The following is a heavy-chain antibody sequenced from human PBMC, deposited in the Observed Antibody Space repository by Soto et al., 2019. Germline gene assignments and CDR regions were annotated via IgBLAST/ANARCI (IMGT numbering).Heavy chain of an antibody. CDR3: ARDLASETGTTY. CDR1: GYTFSSYY. Sequence: QVQLVQSGAEVKKPGASVKVSCKASGYTFSSYYIHWVRQAPGQGLEWMGIINPNGGSTSYAQKFQGRVTMTRDTSTSTVYMELSSVRSEDTAVYYCARDLASETGTTYWGQGTLVTVSS. D-gene: IGHD1-7*01. CDR2: INPNGGST. J-gene: IGHJ4*02. V-gene: IGHV1-46*01.